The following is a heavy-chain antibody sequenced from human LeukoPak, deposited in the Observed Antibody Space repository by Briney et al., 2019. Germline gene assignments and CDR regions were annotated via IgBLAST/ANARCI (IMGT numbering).Heavy chain of an antibody. CDR2: IKEDGSDK. J-gene: IGHJ4*02. Sequence: GWSLRLSCAASGFTFSTYWMTWVRQAPGKGLEWVANIKEDGSDKYYVDSVKGRFTISRDNAKNSLYLQMNNLRAEDTAVYYCARDVGYFRFDYWGQGTLVTVSS. CDR1: GFTFSTYW. D-gene: IGHD5-18*01. V-gene: IGHV3-7*01. CDR3: ARDVGYFRFDY.